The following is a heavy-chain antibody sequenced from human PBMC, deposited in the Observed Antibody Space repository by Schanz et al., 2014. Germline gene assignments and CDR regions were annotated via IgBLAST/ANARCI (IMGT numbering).Heavy chain of an antibody. D-gene: IGHD6-13*01. CDR1: GFSLDIFA. Sequence: EVHLLESGGGLVEPGGSLRLSCATSGFSLDIFAVSWVRQAPGKGLEWVSSFNDGGVNKYYADSVKGRFTISSDNSNSTLYLQMSSLRAEDTAVEYCAKSQGSSFDSWGQGTLVTVSS. J-gene: IGHJ4*02. V-gene: IGHV3-23*01. CDR3: AKSQGSSFDS. CDR2: FNDGGVNK.